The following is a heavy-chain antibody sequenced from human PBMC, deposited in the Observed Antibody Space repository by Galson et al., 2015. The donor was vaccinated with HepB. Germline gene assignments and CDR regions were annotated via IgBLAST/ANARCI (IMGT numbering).Heavy chain of an antibody. CDR3: AKDPAEWLVGGFDI. V-gene: IGHV3-23*01. Sequence: SLRLSCAASGFTFSSYAMSWVRQAPGKGLEWVSGISGSGGRRYYADSVKGRFTISRDKSRNTLYLQMDSLRAEDTALYYCAKDPAEWLVGGFDIWGQGTVVTVSA. CDR1: GFTFSSYA. D-gene: IGHD6-19*01. CDR2: ISGSGGRR. J-gene: IGHJ3*02.